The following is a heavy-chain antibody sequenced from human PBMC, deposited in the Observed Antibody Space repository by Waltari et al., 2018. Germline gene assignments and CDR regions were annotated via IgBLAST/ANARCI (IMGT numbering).Heavy chain of an antibody. Sequence: QLQLQESGPGLVKPSETLSLTCTVSGGSISSSSYYWGWIRQPPGKGLEWIGSIYYSGSTYYNPSLKSRVTISVDTSKNQFSLKLSSVTAADTAVYYCASGFGCSGGSCYDFFDYWGQGTLVTVSS. D-gene: IGHD2-15*01. CDR1: GGSISSSSYY. CDR3: ASGFGCSGGSCYDFFDY. J-gene: IGHJ4*02. CDR2: IYYSGST. V-gene: IGHV4-39*07.